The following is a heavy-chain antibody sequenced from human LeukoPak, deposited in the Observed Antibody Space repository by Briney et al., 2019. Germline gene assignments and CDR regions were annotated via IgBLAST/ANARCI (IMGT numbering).Heavy chain of an antibody. D-gene: IGHD2-15*01. CDR3: ARDLYCSGASCLYFDY. CDR2: MYYDGISK. V-gene: IGHV3-33*01. J-gene: IGHJ4*02. Sequence: GGSLRLSCAASGFTFSSYGMHWVRQAPGKGLEWVAVMYYDGISKYYADSVKGRFTISRDNSMNTLYLQMNSLRAEDTAVYFCARDLYCSGASCLYFDYWGQGTLVTVSS. CDR1: GFTFSSYG.